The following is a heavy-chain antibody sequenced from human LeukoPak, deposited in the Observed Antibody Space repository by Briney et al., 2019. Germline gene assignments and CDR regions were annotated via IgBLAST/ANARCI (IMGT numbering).Heavy chain of an antibody. V-gene: IGHV4-4*07. J-gene: IGHJ4*02. CDR1: GGSISSYY. Sequence: ASETLPLTCTVSGGSISSYYWSWIRQPAGKGLEWIGRIYTSGSTNYNPSLKSRVTMSVDTSKNQFSLRLSSVTAADTAVYYCARALNTNAIDYWGQGALVTVSS. CDR3: ARALNTNAIDY. CDR2: IYTSGST.